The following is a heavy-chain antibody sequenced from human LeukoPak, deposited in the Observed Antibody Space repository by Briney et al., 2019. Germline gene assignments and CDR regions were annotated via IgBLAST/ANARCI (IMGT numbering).Heavy chain of an antibody. D-gene: IGHD3-10*01. CDR3: AKDTTMVRGVKDY. J-gene: IGHJ4*02. CDR2: ISGSGGST. Sequence: GGSLRLSCAASGFTFSSYGMSWVRQAPGKGLEWVSAISGSGGSTYYADSVKGRFTISRDNSKNTLYLQMNSLRAEDTAVYYCAKDTTMVRGVKDYWGQGTLVTVSS. CDR1: GFTFSSYG. V-gene: IGHV3-23*01.